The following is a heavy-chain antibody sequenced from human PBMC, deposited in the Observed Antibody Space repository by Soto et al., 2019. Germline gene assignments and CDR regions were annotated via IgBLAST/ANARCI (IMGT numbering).Heavy chain of an antibody. CDR3: LREDIPGPLPPSDV. V-gene: IGHV3-21*04. CDR1: GFTFSSYT. Sequence: PRRSVRLSCAASGFTFSSYTMAWVRQAPGKGLEWVSSISSSSSNIEYADSVKGRFSVSRDNANNSLFLQINSLRAEDTAIYYCLREDIPGPLPPSDVWGLGAGGTVAS. D-gene: IGHD2-8*02. CDR2: ISSSSSNI. J-gene: IGHJ4*02.